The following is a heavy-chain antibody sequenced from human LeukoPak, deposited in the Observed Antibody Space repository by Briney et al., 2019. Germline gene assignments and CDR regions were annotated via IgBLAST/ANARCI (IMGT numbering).Heavy chain of an antibody. CDR1: GGSFSDYY. CDR3: AREVIAAAGTSIFFDY. V-gene: IGHV4-34*01. D-gene: IGHD6-13*01. Sequence: SETLSLTCAVSGGSFSDYYWRWIRQPPGKGLEWIGEINDCGSTNYNPSLKSRVTISVDTSKNQFSLKLSSVTAADTAVYYCAREVIAAAGTSIFFDYWGQGTLVTVSS. J-gene: IGHJ4*02. CDR2: INDCGST.